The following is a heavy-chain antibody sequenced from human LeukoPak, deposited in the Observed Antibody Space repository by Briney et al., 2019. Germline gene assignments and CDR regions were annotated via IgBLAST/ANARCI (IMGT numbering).Heavy chain of an antibody. CDR1: GFTFDDYA. D-gene: IGHD3-10*01. CDR2: ITWDGGST. V-gene: IGHV3-43D*03. CDR3: AKDSCHHGSGSHNFFAK. J-gene: IGHJ4*02. Sequence: PGGSLRLSCAASGFTFDDYAMHWVRQAPGKGLEWVSLITWDGGSTNYEASVKGRFTMSRDNSRDSLYLQMNSLRVEDTAMYYCAKDSCHHGSGSHNFFAKWGQGALVTVSS.